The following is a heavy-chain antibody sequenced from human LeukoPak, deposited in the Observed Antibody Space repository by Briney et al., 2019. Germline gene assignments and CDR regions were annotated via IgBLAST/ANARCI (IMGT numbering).Heavy chain of an antibody. V-gene: IGHV3-30-3*01. CDR2: ISYDGSNK. Sequence: GGSLRLSCAASGFTFSSYAMHWVRQAPGKGLEWVAVISYDGSNKYYADSVKGRFTISRDNSKNTLYLQMNSLRAEDTAVYYCARARGLTGAFDIWGQGTMVTVSS. J-gene: IGHJ3*02. CDR3: ARARGLTGAFDI. D-gene: IGHD3-9*01. CDR1: GFTFSSYA.